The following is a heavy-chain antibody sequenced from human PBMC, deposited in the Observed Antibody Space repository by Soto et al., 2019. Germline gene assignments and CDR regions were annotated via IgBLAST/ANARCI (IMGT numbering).Heavy chain of an antibody. V-gene: IGHV4-59*01. CDR3: ARKGTYYRDAFDM. CDR1: CGSSTNYY. D-gene: IGHD3-10*01. J-gene: IGHJ3*02. Sequence: SETLSLTCAVACGSSTNYYWSCIRQPPGTGLEWIGYIYFSGSTHYNPSLTSRVTISVDTSKNQFSLKLSSVTTADTAIYYCARKGTYYRDAFDMWGQGTMVTVSS. CDR2: IYFSGST.